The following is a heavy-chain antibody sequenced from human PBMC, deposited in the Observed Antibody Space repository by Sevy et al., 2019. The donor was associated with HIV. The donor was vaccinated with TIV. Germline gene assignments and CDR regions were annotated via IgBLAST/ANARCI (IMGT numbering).Heavy chain of an antibody. CDR2: INHSGST. Sequence: SETLSLTCAVYGGSFSGYYWSWIRQPPGKGLEWIGEINHSGSTNCNPSLKSRVTISVDTSKNQFSLKLSSVTAADTAVYYCASHYYYYYGLDVWGQGTTVTVSS. V-gene: IGHV4-34*01. CDR1: GGSFSGYY. CDR3: ASHYYYYYGLDV. J-gene: IGHJ6*02.